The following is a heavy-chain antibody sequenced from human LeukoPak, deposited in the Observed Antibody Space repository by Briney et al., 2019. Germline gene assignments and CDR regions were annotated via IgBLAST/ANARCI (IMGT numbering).Heavy chain of an antibody. V-gene: IGHV3-23*01. D-gene: IGHD2-21*02. CDR1: GFTFINYA. CDR2: ISYDGLTT. Sequence: GGSLRLSCAASGFTFINYAMNWVRQAPGKGLEWVSAISYDGLTTYYADSVRGRFTISRDNSRNTLYLQMSSLRAEDTAVYYCAKDSGVVVTAIPNYWGQGALVTVSS. CDR3: AKDSGVVVTAIPNY. J-gene: IGHJ4*02.